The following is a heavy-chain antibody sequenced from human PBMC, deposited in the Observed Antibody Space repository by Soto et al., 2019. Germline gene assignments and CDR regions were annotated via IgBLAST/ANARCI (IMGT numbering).Heavy chain of an antibody. CDR2: ISPSGGTT. V-gene: IGHV3-23*01. Sequence: VGSLRLSGAASGFTFSSYGLTWIRQAPGKGLEWVSSISPSGGTTYYADSVRGRFTISRDDSQNTLFLHMQSLKGDDTAVYYCAKELVEMTAIYGYWGQGTLVTVSS. CDR1: GFTFSSYG. CDR3: AKELVEMTAIYGY. J-gene: IGHJ4*02. D-gene: IGHD2-21*02.